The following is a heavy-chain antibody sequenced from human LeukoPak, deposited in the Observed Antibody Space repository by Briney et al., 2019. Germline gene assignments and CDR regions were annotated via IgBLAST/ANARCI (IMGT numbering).Heavy chain of an antibody. Sequence: GGSLRLSCAASGFTFSAYDMNWVRQAPGKGLEWVSGISWNSGSIGYADSVKGRFTISRDNAKNSLYLQMNSLRAEDTALYYCAKSLARIVVVTAMDYWGQGTLVTVSS. CDR2: ISWNSGSI. CDR1: GFTFSAYD. V-gene: IGHV3-9*01. D-gene: IGHD2-21*02. CDR3: AKSLARIVVVTAMDY. J-gene: IGHJ4*02.